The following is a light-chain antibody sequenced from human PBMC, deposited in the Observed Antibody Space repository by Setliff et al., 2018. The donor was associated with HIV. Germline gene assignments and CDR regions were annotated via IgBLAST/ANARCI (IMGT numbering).Light chain of an antibody. J-gene: IGKJ4*01. CDR2: GAS. CDR3: QQANSFLALT. Sequence: DLQMTQSPSSVSASVGDRVAITCQASQDISTYLAWYQQKPGKAPNLLIYGASNLQSGVPSRFSGSGSGTDFTLTISSLQPEDFATYYCQQANSFLALTFGGGTKVDI. V-gene: IGKV1-12*01. CDR1: QDISTY.